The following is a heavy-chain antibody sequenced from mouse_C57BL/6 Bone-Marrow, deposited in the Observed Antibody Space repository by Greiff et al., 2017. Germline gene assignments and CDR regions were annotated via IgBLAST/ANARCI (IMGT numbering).Heavy chain of an antibody. Sequence: VQLQESGPELMKPGASVKLSCKATGYTFTGYWIEWVKQRPGHGLEWIGGILPGSGSTNYNEKFKGKATFTADTSSNTAYMQLSSLTTEESAVDYCAGGGYDDDVPLFAYWGQGTLVTVSA. V-gene: IGHV1-9*01. CDR1: GYTFTGYW. CDR2: ILPGSGST. D-gene: IGHD2-4*01. CDR3: AGGGYDDDVPLFAY. J-gene: IGHJ3*01.